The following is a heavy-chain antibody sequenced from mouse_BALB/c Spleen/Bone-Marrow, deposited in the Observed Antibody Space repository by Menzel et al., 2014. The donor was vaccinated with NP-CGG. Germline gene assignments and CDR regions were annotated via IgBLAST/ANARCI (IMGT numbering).Heavy chain of an antibody. J-gene: IGHJ4*01. Sequence: EVQVVESGGGLVQPGGSRKLSCAASGFTFSSFGMHWVRQAPEKGLEWVAYISSGSSTIYYADTVKGRFTISRDNPKNTLFLQMTSLRPEDTAMYYCARSLLRLSYAMDYWGQGTSVTVSS. CDR1: GFTFSSFG. CDR3: ARSLLRLSYAMDY. CDR2: ISSGSSTI. D-gene: IGHD1-2*01. V-gene: IGHV5-17*02.